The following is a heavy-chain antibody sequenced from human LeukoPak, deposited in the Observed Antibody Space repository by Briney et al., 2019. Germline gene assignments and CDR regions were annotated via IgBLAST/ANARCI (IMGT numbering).Heavy chain of an antibody. J-gene: IGHJ6*03. CDR2: IYYTGST. CDR3: ARVGFENSYSYYYMDV. V-gene: IGHV4-59*01. CDR1: GGSLSTYY. Sequence: SETLSLTCTVSGGSLSTYYWGWIRQPPGKRLEWIGYIYYTGSTNYNPSLNSRVTLSVDTSKSHFSLKLSSVTAADTAVYYCARVGFENSYSYYYMDVWGKGTPVTVSS. D-gene: IGHD3-9*01.